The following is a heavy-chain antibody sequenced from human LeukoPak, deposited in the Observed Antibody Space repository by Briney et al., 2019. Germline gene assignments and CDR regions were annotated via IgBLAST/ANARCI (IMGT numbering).Heavy chain of an antibody. CDR2: IKQDGSEK. D-gene: IGHD2-15*01. CDR1: RFTFSNYW. Sequence: PGGSLRLSCTASRFTFSNYWMSWVRQAPGKGLEWVANIKQDGSEKYYVDSVRGRFTISRDNAKNSLSLQMNSLRAEDTAVYYCARVKRYCSGGSCYSGRFDPWGQGTLVTVSS. CDR3: ARVKRYCSGGSCYSGRFDP. J-gene: IGHJ5*02. V-gene: IGHV3-7*01.